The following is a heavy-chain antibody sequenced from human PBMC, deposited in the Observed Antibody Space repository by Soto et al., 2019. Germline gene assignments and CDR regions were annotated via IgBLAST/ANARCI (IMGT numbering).Heavy chain of an antibody. Sequence: QVQLVQSGPEVKKPGASVKVSCKTSGYTFTSYGITWVRQAPGQGLEWMGWITTDKGKTTYAQKFQGRVTMTTDTSTSTAYIELRSLRSDDTAVYYCATLSPAFDYWGQGTLGTVSS. J-gene: IGHJ4*02. V-gene: IGHV1-18*01. CDR2: ITTDKGKT. CDR1: GYTFTSYG. CDR3: ATLSPAFDY.